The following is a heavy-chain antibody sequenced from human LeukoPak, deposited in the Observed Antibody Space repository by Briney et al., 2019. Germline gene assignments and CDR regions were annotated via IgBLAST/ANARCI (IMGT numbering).Heavy chain of an antibody. V-gene: IGHV1-2*02. CDR2: INPNSGGT. J-gene: IGHJ6*03. D-gene: IGHD1-20*01. CDR1: GYTFTGYY. CDR3: ARAYNWNYDMDV. Sequence: ASVKVSCKASGYTFTGYYIHWLRQAPGQGLEWMGWINPNSGGTSYAQKFQGRVTMTRDTSISTAYMELSRLRSDDTAVYYCARAYNWNYDMDVWGKGTMVTVSS.